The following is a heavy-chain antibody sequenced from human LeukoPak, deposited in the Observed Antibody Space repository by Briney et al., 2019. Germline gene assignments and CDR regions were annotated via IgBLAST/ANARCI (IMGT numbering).Heavy chain of an antibody. Sequence: GGSLRLSCAASGFTFSSTWMNWVRQAPGKGLEWVSGIIPSGHTTYYADSVRGRFTISRDNSRNTVYLQMNSLRAEDTAVYYCAKDDRWLQFCCWGQGTLVTVSA. CDR2: IIPSGHTT. V-gene: IGHV3-23*01. D-gene: IGHD5-24*01. CDR1: GFTFSSTW. CDR3: AKDDRWLQFCC. J-gene: IGHJ4*02.